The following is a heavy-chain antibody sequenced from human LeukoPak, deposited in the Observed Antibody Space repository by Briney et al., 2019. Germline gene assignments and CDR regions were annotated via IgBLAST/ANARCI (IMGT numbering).Heavy chain of an antibody. D-gene: IGHD4-23*01. CDR3: AKDLVYGGNSGAFDI. J-gene: IGHJ3*02. CDR2: ISGSGGST. V-gene: IGHV3-23*01. Sequence: GGSLRLSCAASGFTFSSYSMNWVRQAPGKGLEWVSAISGSGGSTYYADSVKGRFTISRDNSKNTLYLQMNSLRAEDTAVYYCAKDLVYGGNSGAFDIWGQGTMVTVSS. CDR1: GFTFSSYS.